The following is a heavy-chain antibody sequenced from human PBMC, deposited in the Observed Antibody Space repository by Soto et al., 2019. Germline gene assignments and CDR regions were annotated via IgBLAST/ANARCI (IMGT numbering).Heavy chain of an antibody. J-gene: IGHJ4*02. CDR2: INHSGST. Sequence: AVYGGSFSGYYWSWIRQPPGKGLEWIGEINHSGSTNYNPSLKSRVTISVDTSKNQFSLKLSSVTAADTAVYYCVREPYSSSSPFDYWGQGTLVTVSS. CDR3: VREPYSSSSPFDY. CDR1: GGSFSGYY. V-gene: IGHV4-34*01. D-gene: IGHD6-6*01.